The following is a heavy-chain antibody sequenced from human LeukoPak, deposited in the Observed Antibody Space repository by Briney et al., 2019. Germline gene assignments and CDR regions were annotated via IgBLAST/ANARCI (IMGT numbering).Heavy chain of an antibody. CDR2: IYYSGST. CDR3: ARDLGSGSYFGWFDP. D-gene: IGHD3-10*01. CDR1: GGSISSGGYY. J-gene: IGHJ5*02. Sequence: SETLSLTCTVSGGSISSGGYYWSWIRQPPGKGLEGIGYIYYSGSTYYNPSLKSRVTISVDTSKNQFSLKLSSVTAADTAVYYCARDLGSGSYFGWFDPWGQGTLVTVSS. V-gene: IGHV4-31*03.